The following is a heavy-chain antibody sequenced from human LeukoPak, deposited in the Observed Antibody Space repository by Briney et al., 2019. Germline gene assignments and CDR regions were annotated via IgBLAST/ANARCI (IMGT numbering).Heavy chain of an antibody. CDR2: IYNSGST. CDR3: ARGGYYGDYGYYYYYYMDV. CDR1: GYSISSGYF. Sequence: PSETLSLTCTVSGYSISSGYFWGWIRQPPGKGLEWIGTIYNSGSTYYNASLESRVTISVDTSKNQFSLKLSSVTAADTAVYYCARGGYYGDYGYYYYYYMDVWGKGTTVTISS. D-gene: IGHD4-17*01. J-gene: IGHJ6*03. V-gene: IGHV4-38-2*02.